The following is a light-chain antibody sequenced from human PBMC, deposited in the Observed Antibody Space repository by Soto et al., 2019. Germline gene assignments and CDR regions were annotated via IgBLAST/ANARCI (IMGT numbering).Light chain of an antibody. CDR1: QSVSSN. CDR2: GAS. CDR3: HQRSNWPPDT. Sequence: EIVMTQSPATLSVSPGERATLSCMASQSVSSNLAWYQQKPGQAPRLLIYGASTRATGVPARFSGSGSGTDFTLTISSLEPEDFAVYYCHQRSNWPPDTFGQGTRLE. J-gene: IGKJ5*01. V-gene: IGKV3-11*01.